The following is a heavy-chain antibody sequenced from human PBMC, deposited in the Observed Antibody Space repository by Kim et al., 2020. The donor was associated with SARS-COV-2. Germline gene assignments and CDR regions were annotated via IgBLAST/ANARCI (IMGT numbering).Heavy chain of an antibody. CDR3: AKAPADGDYYY. CDR1: GFIFRNYG. D-gene: IGHD4-17*01. Sequence: GGSLRLSCAASGFIFRNYGMHWVRQAPGKGLEWVAVIWYDGSIKYYADSVKGRFTISRDNSKNTLYLQMYSLRAEDTAVYYCAKAPADGDYYYWGQGTLVTVSS. J-gene: IGHJ4*02. V-gene: IGHV3-33*06. CDR2: IWYDGSIK.